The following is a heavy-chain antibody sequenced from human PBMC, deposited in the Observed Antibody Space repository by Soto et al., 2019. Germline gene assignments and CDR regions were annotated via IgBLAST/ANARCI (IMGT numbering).Heavy chain of an antibody. V-gene: IGHV4-4*07. CDR3: ARGRWSSGWPTFDY. D-gene: IGHD6-19*01. J-gene: IGHJ4*02. CDR1: GGSISSYY. Sequence: KASETLSLTCTVSGGSISSYYWSWIRQPAGKGLEWIGRIYTSGSTNYNPSLKSRVTMSVDTSKNQFSLKLSSVTAADTAVYYCARGRWSSGWPTFDYWGQGTLVTVSS. CDR2: IYTSGST.